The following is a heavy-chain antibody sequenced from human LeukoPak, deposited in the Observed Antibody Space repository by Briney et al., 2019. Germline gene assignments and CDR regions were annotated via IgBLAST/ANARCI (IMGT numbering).Heavy chain of an antibody. CDR1: GFTFSSYG. V-gene: IGHV3-21*01. CDR3: ASSGPRVNYYYYGMDV. CDR2: ISSSSSYI. Sequence: GGSLRLSCAASGFTFSSYGMNWVRQAPGKGLEWVSSISSSSSYIYYADSVKGRFTISRDNAKNSLYLQMNSLRAEDTAVYYCASSGPRVNYYYYGMDVWGKGTTVTVSS. J-gene: IGHJ6*04. D-gene: IGHD6-19*01.